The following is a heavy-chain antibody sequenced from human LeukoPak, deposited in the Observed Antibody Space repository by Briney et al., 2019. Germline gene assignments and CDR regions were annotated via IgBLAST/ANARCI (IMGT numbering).Heavy chain of an antibody. CDR3: ARGWPRFDY. CDR2: INSDGINT. V-gene: IGHV3-74*01. D-gene: IGHD6-13*01. Sequence: GGSLRLSCAASGFTFSNYWMHWVRQAPGKGLVWVSRINSDGINTSYADSVKGRFTISRDNSKNTLYLQMNSLRAEDTAVYYCARGWPRFDYWGQGTLVTVSS. J-gene: IGHJ4*02. CDR1: GFTFSNYW.